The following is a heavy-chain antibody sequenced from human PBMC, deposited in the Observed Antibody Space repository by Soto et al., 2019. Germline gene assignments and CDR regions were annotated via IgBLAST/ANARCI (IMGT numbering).Heavy chain of an antibody. CDR3: AKDRSADYYDSSGYFDF. CDR1: GFTFSSYA. J-gene: IGHJ4*02. CDR2: ISGSGDNT. D-gene: IGHD3-22*01. Sequence: GGSLRLSCAASGFTFSSYAMIWVRQAPGKGLEWVSAISGSGDNTYYADSVKGRCTISRDKSKNMVYLRMNSLRAEDTAVYYCAKDRSADYYDSSGYFDFWGQGTLVTVSS. V-gene: IGHV3-23*01.